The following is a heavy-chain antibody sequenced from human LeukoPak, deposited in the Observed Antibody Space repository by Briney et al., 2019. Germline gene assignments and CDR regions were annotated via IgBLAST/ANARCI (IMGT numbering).Heavy chain of an antibody. J-gene: IGHJ5*02. D-gene: IGHD3-10*01. CDR1: GFSVSSNY. CDR3: ARESGITMVRGVHIP. V-gene: IGHV3-53*01. Sequence: PGGSLRLSCAASGFSVSSNYMNWVRQAPGKGLEWVSVIYSGGRTYYADSVKGRFTISRDNSKNTLYLQMNSLRAEDTAVYYCARESGITMVRGVHIPWGQGTLVTVSS. CDR2: IYSGGRT.